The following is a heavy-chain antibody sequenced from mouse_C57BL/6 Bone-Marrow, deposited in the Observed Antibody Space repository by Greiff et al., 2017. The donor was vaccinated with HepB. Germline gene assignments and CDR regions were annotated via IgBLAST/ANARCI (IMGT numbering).Heavy chain of an antibody. CDR2: ISSGGSYT. D-gene: IGHD1-1*01. V-gene: IGHV5-9-1*01. CDR1: GFTFSSYT. J-gene: IGHJ1*03. CDR3: ARRGYGSSHWYFDV. Sequence: EVMLVESGGGLVKPGGSLKLSCAASGFTFSSYTMSWVRQTPEKRLEWVATISSGGSYTYYPASVKGRFTISRDNAKNTLYLQMSSLKSEDTAMYYWARRGYGSSHWYFDVWGTGTTVTVSS.